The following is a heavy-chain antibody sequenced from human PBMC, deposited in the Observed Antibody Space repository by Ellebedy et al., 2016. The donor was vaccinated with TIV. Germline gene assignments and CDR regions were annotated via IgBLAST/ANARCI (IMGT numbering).Heavy chain of an antibody. J-gene: IGHJ5*02. Sequence: GESLKISCSASGFIFGDFQMSWIRQAPGKGLECISSISSSGATVYYADSVKGRFSISRDNARNSLYLQLNSLRAEDTAMYYCARDTRFIDHQHNWFDPWGQGTLVTVSS. V-gene: IGHV3-11*01. CDR2: ISSSGATV. D-gene: IGHD1-14*01. CDR1: GFIFGDFQ. CDR3: ARDTRFIDHQHNWFDP.